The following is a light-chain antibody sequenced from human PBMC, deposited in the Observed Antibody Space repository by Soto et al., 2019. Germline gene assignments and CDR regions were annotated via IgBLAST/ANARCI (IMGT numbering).Light chain of an antibody. CDR2: GAS. V-gene: IGKV1-33*01. Sequence: DIQMTQSPSSLSASVGDRVTITCQASQDISNYLNWYQQKPGKAPKLLIYGASNLETGVPSRFSGSGSGTDFTFTISSLQPEDIAKYYCQQYDNLPFTFGPGTKVDIK. CDR3: QQYDNLPFT. CDR1: QDISNY. J-gene: IGKJ3*01.